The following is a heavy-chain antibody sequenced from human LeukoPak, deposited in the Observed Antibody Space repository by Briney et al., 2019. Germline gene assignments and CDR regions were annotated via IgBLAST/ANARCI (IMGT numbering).Heavy chain of an antibody. D-gene: IGHD3-3*01. CDR1: AFIFSGHW. Sequence: GGSLRLSCEGSAFIFSGHWMSWVRQTPGKGLEWVANIDQDGSGKNYVDSVKGRLTISRDNAKNLLFLQMNSLRPEDTAVYYCAGGPGFLIDCWGQGTLVTVSS. CDR2: IDQDGSGK. V-gene: IGHV3-7*01. CDR3: AGGPGFLIDC. J-gene: IGHJ4*02.